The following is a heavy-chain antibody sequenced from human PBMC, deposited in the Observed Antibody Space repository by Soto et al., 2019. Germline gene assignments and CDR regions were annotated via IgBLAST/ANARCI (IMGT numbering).Heavy chain of an antibody. CDR1: GGTFSSYA. Sequence: SVKVSCKASGGTFSSYAISWLRQSPGQGLEWMGGIIPIFGTANYAQKFQGRVTITADESTSTAYMELSSLRSEDTAVYYCAETAARPYYGMDVWGQGTTVTVSS. CDR2: IIPIFGTA. V-gene: IGHV1-69*13. CDR3: AETAARPYYGMDV. D-gene: IGHD6-6*01. J-gene: IGHJ6*02.